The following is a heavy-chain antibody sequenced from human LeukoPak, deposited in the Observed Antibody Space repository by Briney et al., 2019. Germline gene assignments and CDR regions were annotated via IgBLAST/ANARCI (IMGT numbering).Heavy chain of an antibody. CDR2: IYYSGST. D-gene: IGHD5/OR15-5a*01. Sequence: SETLSLTCTVSGGSISSSSYYWGWIRQPPGKGLEWIGSIYYSGSTNYNPSLKSRVTISVDTSENQFSLRLSSVTAADTAVYYCARGSLGREVSAFFKNWGQGILVTVSS. CDR3: ARGSLGREVSAFFKN. CDR1: GGSISSSSYY. V-gene: IGHV4-39*07. J-gene: IGHJ4*02.